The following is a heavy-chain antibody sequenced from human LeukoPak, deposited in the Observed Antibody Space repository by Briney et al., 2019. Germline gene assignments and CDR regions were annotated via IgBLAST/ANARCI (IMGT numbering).Heavy chain of an antibody. CDR3: ARDNIPQYSSSWYGAYGFDI. CDR2: INPNSGGT. Sequence: GASVKVSCKASGYTFTGYYMHWVRQAPGQGLEWMGLINPNSGGTNYAQKFQGRVTMTRDTSISTAYMELSRLRSDDTAVYYCARDNIPQYSSSWYGAYGFDIWGQGTMVTVSS. CDR1: GYTFTGYY. V-gene: IGHV1-2*02. J-gene: IGHJ3*02. D-gene: IGHD6-13*01.